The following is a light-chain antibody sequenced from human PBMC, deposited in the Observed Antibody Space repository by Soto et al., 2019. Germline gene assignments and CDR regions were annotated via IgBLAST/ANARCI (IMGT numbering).Light chain of an antibody. CDR1: SSNIGSNT. J-gene: IGLJ3*02. V-gene: IGLV1-44*01. Sequence: QSVLTQPPSASGTPGQRVTVSCSGSSSNIGSNTVSWYQHLPGTAPKLLIYNYNQRPSGVPDRFSGSKSGTSASLALSGLQSEAEADYDCAAWDDSLSGRVFGGGTKLTVL. CDR3: AAWDDSLSGRV. CDR2: NYN.